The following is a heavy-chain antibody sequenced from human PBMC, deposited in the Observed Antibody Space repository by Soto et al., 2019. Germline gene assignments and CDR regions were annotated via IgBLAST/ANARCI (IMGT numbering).Heavy chain of an antibody. D-gene: IGHD3-16*01. CDR1: GYTFTSYG. Sequence: QVQLVQSGAEVKKPGASVKVSCKASGYTFTSYGISWVRQAPGQGLEWMGWISAYNGNTNYAQKLQGRVTMTKDTSTSTAYMELRSLRSDDTAVYYCARSPRGHYDYVWGSYYYFDYWGQGTLVTVSS. CDR2: ISAYNGNT. J-gene: IGHJ4*02. CDR3: ARSPRGHYDYVWGSYYYFDY. V-gene: IGHV1-18*01.